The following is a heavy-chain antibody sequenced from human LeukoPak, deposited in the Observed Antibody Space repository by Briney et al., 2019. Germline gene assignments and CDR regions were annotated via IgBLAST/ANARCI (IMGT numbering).Heavy chain of an antibody. D-gene: IGHD3-3*01. Sequence: GGSLRLSCAASGLAFSSYAMNWVRQPPGKWLEWVSTISVAGITFYTDSVKGRFTISRDNSRNTVYLQMTSLGADDTAVYYCADYGVSGVRNNFYWGQGTLVTVSS. CDR2: ISVAGIT. V-gene: IGHV3-23*01. CDR1: GLAFSSYA. J-gene: IGHJ4*02. CDR3: ADYGVSGVRNNFY.